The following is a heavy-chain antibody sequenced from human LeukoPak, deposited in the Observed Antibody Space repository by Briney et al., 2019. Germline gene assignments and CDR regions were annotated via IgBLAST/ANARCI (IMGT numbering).Heavy chain of an antibody. V-gene: IGHV5-51*01. CDR2: IYPSDSDA. D-gene: IGHD3-9*01. CDR1: GYRFTSYW. J-gene: IGHJ4*02. Sequence: VESLKISCKASGYRFTSYWIGWVRQMPGKGLEWMGIIYPSDSDARYSPSFQGQVTISADKSINTAYLQWSSLKASDTAIYYNPKTTYDILTGYYNDYFDYWGQGTLVTVSS. CDR3: PKTTYDILTGYYNDYFDY.